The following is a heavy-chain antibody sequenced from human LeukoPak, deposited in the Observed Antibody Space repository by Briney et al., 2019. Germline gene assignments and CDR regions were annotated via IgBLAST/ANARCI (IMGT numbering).Heavy chain of an antibody. D-gene: IGHD3-16*01. V-gene: IGHV3-74*01. CDR2: ISSDGRST. Sequence: GGSLRLSCAASGFTFSSYWMHWVRQAPGKGLVWVSRISSDGRSTSYADSVKGRFTISRDNAKSTLYLQMNSLRAEDTAVYYCARGWGTLWPFDYWGQGTLVTVSS. J-gene: IGHJ4*02. CDR3: ARGWGTLWPFDY. CDR1: GFTFSSYW.